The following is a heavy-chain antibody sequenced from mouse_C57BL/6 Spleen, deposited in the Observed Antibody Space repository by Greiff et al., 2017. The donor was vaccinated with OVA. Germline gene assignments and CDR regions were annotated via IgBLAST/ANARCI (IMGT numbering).Heavy chain of an antibody. Sequence: QVQLQQPGAELVKPGASVKMSCKASGYTFTSYWITWVKQRPGQGLEWIGDIYPGSGSTNYNEKFKGKATFTADTSSNTAYMQLSSLTTADSAIYYCARRGYGSGYFDVWGTGTTVTVSS. J-gene: IGHJ1*03. CDR1: GYTFTSYW. CDR2: IYPGSGST. V-gene: IGHV1-55*01. D-gene: IGHD1-1*01. CDR3: ARRGYGSGYFDV.